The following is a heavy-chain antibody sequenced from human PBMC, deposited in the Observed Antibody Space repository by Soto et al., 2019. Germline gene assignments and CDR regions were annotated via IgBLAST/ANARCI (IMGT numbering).Heavy chain of an antibody. V-gene: IGHV3-48*02. J-gene: IGHJ4*02. D-gene: IGHD3-3*01. CDR3: ARDFWDY. CDR2: ISSGSGSK. Sequence: EVQLVESGGGLVQPGGSLRLSCAASGFTFTAYSMNWVRQAPGKGLEWVSYISSGSGSKYYADSVKGRFTISRDDAKNSLYLQMNSLRDEDTAVYYCARDFWDYWGQGTVVTVSS. CDR1: GFTFTAYS.